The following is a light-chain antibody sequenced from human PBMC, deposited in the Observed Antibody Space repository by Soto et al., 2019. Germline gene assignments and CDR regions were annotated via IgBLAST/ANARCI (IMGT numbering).Light chain of an antibody. J-gene: IGKJ1*01. CDR1: QSVLYSINAKNY. CDR2: WAS. Sequence: DIVMTQSPDSLAVSLGERASINCKSSQSVLYSINAKNYLAWYQQKPGQPPKLLIHWASSRESGVPDRFSGSGSGTDFALTISSLQAEDVPVYFCQQYYSAPRTFGQGTKVDIK. V-gene: IGKV4-1*01. CDR3: QQYYSAPRT.